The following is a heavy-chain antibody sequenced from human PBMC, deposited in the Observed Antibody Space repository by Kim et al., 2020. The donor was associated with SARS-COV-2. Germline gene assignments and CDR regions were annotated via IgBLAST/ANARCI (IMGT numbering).Heavy chain of an antibody. D-gene: IGHD3-22*01. J-gene: IGHJ3*02. CDR3: ARHRGPPGGDYEPDAFDI. CDR2: IYYSGST. Sequence: SETLSLTCTVSGGSISSSSYYWGWIRQPPGKGLEWIGSIYYSGSTYYNPSLKSRVTISVDTSKNQFSLKLSSVTAADTAVYYCARHRGPPGGDYEPDAFDIWGQGTMVTVSS. V-gene: IGHV4-39*01. CDR1: GGSISSSSYY.